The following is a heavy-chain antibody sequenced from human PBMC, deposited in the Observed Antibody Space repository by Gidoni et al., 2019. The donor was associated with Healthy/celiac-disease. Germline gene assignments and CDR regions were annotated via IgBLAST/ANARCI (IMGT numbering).Heavy chain of an antibody. D-gene: IGHD6-13*01. V-gene: IGHV3-21*01. Sequence: EVQLVESGGGLVKPGGSLRLSCAASGFTFSSYSMNWVRQAPGKGLEWVSSISSSSSYIYYADSVKCRFTISRDNAKNSLYLQMNSLRAEDTAVYYCARDATAGPHFVYYYYYMDVWGKGTTVTVSS. CDR2: ISSSSSYI. CDR3: ARDATAGPHFVYYYYYMDV. J-gene: IGHJ6*03. CDR1: GFTFSSYS.